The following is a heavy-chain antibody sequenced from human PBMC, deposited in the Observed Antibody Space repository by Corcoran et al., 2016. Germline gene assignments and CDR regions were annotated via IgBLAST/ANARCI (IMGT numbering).Heavy chain of an antibody. V-gene: IGHV3-33*06. CDR2: IWYDGSKE. CDR3: AKVLGYCSTTSCPAGFDY. J-gene: IGHJ4*02. Sequence: QVQLVESGGGVVQPGRSLRLSCAASGFTFSNYGMHWVRQAPGKGLEWVAVIWYDGSKEYYADSVEGRFTISRDNSKNTLYLQMNSLRAEDTAVYDCAKVLGYCSTTSCPAGFDYWGQGTLVTVSS. CDR1: GFTFSNYG. D-gene: IGHD2-2*03.